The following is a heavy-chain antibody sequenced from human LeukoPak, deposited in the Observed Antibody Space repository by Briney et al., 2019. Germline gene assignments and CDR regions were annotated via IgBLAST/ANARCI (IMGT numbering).Heavy chain of an antibody. V-gene: IGHV3-21*01. CDR1: GFTFSNDW. Sequence: GGSLRLSCAASGFTFSNDWMSWVRQAPGKGLEWVSSISSSTTYISYADSVKGRFTISRDNAKNSLYLQMNSLRAEDTAVYYCARGAAGYVGASSFDYWGQGTLVTVSS. J-gene: IGHJ4*02. D-gene: IGHD1-26*01. CDR2: ISSSTTYI. CDR3: ARGAAGYVGASSFDY.